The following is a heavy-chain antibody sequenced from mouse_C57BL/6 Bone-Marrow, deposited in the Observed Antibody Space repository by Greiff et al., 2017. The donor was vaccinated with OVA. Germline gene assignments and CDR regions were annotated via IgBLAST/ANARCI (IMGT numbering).Heavy chain of an antibody. CDR2: IDPSDSYT. J-gene: IGHJ2*01. D-gene: IGHD2-5*01. CDR3: ARGGPTYYSNYLYYFDY. Sequence: QVQLQQPGAELVKPGASVKLSCKASGYTFTSYWMHWVKQRPGQGLEWIGEIDPSDSYTNYNQKFKGKSTLTVDKSSSTAYMQRSSLTSEDSAVYYCARGGPTYYSNYLYYFDYWGQGTTLTVSS. CDR1: GYTFTSYW. V-gene: IGHV1-69*01.